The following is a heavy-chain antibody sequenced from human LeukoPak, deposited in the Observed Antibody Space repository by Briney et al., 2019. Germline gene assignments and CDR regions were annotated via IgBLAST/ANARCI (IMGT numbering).Heavy chain of an antibody. J-gene: IGHJ6*02. CDR2: ISYDGSNK. CDR1: GFTFSSYG. CDR3: AKWGVATDYYYYGMDV. Sequence: PGGSLRLSCAASGFTFSSYGMHWVRQAPGKGLEWVAVISYDGSNKYYADSVKGRFTISRDNSKNTLYLQTNSLRAEDTAVYYCAKWGVATDYYYYGMDVWGQGTTVTVSS. D-gene: IGHD4-23*01. V-gene: IGHV3-30*18.